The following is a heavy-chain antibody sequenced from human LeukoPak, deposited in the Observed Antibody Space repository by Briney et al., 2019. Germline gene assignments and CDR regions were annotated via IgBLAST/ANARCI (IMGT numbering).Heavy chain of an antibody. V-gene: IGHV4-34*01. Sequence: SETLSLTCAVSGVSFNDCYWSWVRQTPGKGLEWIGEINHSGYTNDSPSLKSRVTLSIDTSRKQFSLNLRSVTVADTGIYYCTRMTTGHDYWGQGTLVTVSS. J-gene: IGHJ4*02. CDR1: GVSFNDCY. D-gene: IGHD4-17*01. CDR2: INHSGYT. CDR3: TRMTTGHDY.